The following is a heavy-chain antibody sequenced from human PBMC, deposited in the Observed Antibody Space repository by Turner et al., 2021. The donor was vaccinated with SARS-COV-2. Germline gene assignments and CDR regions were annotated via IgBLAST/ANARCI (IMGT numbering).Heavy chain of an antibody. Sequence: EVQLVESGGGVVKPGGSLRLSCAASGFTFSSYWMSWVRQAPGKGLEWVANIKKDGSEKYYVDSVKGRFTISRENAKNSLYLQMNSLRAEDTAVYYCARLHTSSWYLDYWGQGTLVTVSS. CDR1: GFTFSSYW. CDR2: IKKDGSEK. J-gene: IGHJ4*02. CDR3: ARLHTSSWYLDY. D-gene: IGHD6-13*01. V-gene: IGHV3-7*03.